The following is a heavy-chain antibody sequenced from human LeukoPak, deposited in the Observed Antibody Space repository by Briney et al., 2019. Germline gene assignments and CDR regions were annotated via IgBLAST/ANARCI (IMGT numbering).Heavy chain of an antibody. CDR2: INPSGGST. Sequence: GASVKGSCKASGYTFTSYYMHWVRQAPGQGLEWMGIINPSGGSTSYAQKFQGRVTMTRDTSTSTVYMELSSLRSEDTAVYYCARPFRGVIAAYWGQGTLVTVSS. V-gene: IGHV1-46*01. J-gene: IGHJ4*02. D-gene: IGHD3-10*01. CDR1: GYTFTSYY. CDR3: ARPFRGVIAAY.